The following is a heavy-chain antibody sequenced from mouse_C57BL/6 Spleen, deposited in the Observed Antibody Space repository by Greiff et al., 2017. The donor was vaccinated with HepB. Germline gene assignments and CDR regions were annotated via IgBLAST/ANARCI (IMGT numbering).Heavy chain of an antibody. J-gene: IGHJ4*01. CDR1: GYAFSSSW. V-gene: IGHV1-82*01. CDR3: AREGVVADYYAMDY. CDR2: IYPGDGDT. Sequence: VQLQQSGPELVKPGASVKISCKASGYAFSSSWMNWVKQRPGKGLEWIGRIYPGDGDTNYNGKFKGKATLTADKSSSTAYMQLSRLTSEDSAVYFVAREGVVADYYAMDYWGQGTSVTVSS. D-gene: IGHD1-1*01.